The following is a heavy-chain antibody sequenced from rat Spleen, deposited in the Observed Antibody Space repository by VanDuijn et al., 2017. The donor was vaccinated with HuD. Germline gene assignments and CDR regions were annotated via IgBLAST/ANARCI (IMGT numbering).Heavy chain of an antibody. CDR1: GFTFSNFD. J-gene: IGHJ3*01. D-gene: IGHD4-3*01. V-gene: IGHV5-25*01. Sequence: EVQLVESGGGLVRPGGSLKLSCSVSGFTFSNFDMAWVRQAPTKGLEWVSSISPSGVTYYRDSVKGRFTVSRENAKSTLYLQVDSLRSEDTATYYWSRQDTSGYSNWFAYWGQGTLVTVSS. CDR2: ISPSGVT. CDR3: SRQDTSGYSNWFAY.